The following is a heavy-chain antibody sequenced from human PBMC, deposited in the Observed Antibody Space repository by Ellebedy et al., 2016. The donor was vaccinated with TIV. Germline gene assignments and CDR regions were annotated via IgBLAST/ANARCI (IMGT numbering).Heavy chain of an antibody. CDR1: GGTFSSYA. CDR2: IIPIFGTA. CDR3: ATVGVSSSWYRWFDP. Sequence: SVKVSXXASGGTFSSYAISWVRQAPGQGLEWMGGIIPIFGTANYAQKFQGRVTMTEDTSTDTAYMELSSLRSEDTAVYYCATVGVSSSWYRWFDPWGQGTLVTVSS. V-gene: IGHV1-69*06. D-gene: IGHD6-13*01. J-gene: IGHJ5*02.